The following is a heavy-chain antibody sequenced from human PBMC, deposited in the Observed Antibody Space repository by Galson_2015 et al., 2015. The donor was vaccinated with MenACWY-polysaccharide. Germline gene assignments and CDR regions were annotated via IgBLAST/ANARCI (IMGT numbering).Heavy chain of an antibody. Sequence: SVKVSCKASGYTFTSYGISWVRQAPGQGLEWMGWISVYNGNTKYAQNLQGRVTMTTDTSTSTAYMELRSLRSDDTAVYYCARDFLSTVTTRPGYWGQGTLVTVSP. J-gene: IGHJ4*02. V-gene: IGHV1-18*01. CDR2: ISVYNGNT. CDR3: ARDFLSTVTTRPGY. D-gene: IGHD4-17*01. CDR1: GYTFTSYG.